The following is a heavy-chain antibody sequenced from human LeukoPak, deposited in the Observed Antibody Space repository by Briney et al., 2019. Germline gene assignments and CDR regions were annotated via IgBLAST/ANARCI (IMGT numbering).Heavy chain of an antibody. CDR2: INHSGST. J-gene: IGHJ3*02. CDR3: AVEYSSSYDAFDI. V-gene: IGHV4-34*01. Sequence: SETLSLSCAVYGGSFSGYYWSWIRQPPGKGLEWIGEINHSGSTNYNPSLKSRVTISVDTSKNQFSLKLSSVTAADTAVYYCAVEYSSSYDAFDIWGQGTMVTVSS. CDR1: GGSFSGYY. D-gene: IGHD6-6*01.